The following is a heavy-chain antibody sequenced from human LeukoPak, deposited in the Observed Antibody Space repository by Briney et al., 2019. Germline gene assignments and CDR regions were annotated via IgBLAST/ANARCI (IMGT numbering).Heavy chain of an antibody. Sequence: GGSLRLSCAASGFTFSSYAMSWVRQAPGKGLEWVSAISGSGGSTYYADSVKGRFTISRDNSKNTLYLQMNSLRAEDTAVYYCAKEESGKSYYDSSGYYYPLDYWGQGTLVTVSS. V-gene: IGHV3-23*01. J-gene: IGHJ4*02. CDR2: ISGSGGST. CDR1: GFTFSSYA. CDR3: AKEESGKSYYDSSGYYYPLDY. D-gene: IGHD3-22*01.